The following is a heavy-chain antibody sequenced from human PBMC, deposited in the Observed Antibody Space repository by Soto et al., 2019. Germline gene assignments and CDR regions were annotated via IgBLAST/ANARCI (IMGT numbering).Heavy chain of an antibody. Sequence: QVQLVQSGAEVKKPGSSVKVSCKASGGTFSSYTISWVRQAPGQGLEWMGRIIPILGIANYAQKFQGRVTITADKSTSTACMELSSLRSEDTAVYYCARPDRDWYFDLWGRGTLVTVSS. V-gene: IGHV1-69*02. CDR2: IIPILGIA. CDR3: ARPDRDWYFDL. J-gene: IGHJ2*01. CDR1: GGTFSSYT.